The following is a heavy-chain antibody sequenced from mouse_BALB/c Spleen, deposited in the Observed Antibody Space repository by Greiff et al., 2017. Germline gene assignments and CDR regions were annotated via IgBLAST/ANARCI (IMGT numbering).Heavy chain of an antibody. CDR2: IYPGDGDT. CDR3: ARYSYYAMDY. J-gene: IGHJ4*01. Sequence: VKLMESGAELVRPGSSVKISCKASGYAFSSYWMNWVKQRPGQGLEWIGQIYPGDGDTNYNGKFKGKATLTADKSSSTAYMQLSSLTSEDSAVYFCARYSYYAMDYWGQGTSVTVSS. V-gene: IGHV1-80*01. CDR1: GYAFSSYW.